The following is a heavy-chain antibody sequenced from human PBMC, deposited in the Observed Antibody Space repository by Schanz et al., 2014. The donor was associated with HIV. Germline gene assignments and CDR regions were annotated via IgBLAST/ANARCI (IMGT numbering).Heavy chain of an antibody. CDR1: GYTFTSHY. CDR3: ARAPYTSGWYGVDY. CDR2: INPIGGST. V-gene: IGHV1-46*01. Sequence: QVQLVQSGAEVRKPGASVTVSCKASGYTFTSHYIHWVRQAPGQGFEWMAIINPIGGSTSYAQRLQGRVTMTRDMSTATIYLELSSLRSDDTALFYCARAPYTSGWYGVDYWGQGTLVTVSS. D-gene: IGHD6-19*01. J-gene: IGHJ4*02.